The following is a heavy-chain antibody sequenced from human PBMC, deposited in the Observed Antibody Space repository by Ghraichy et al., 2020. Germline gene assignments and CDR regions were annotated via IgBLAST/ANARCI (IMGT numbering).Heavy chain of an antibody. CDR2: ISYDGSNK. CDR1: GFTFSSYA. Sequence: GGSLRLSFAASGFTFSSYAMHWVRQAPGKGLEWVAVISYDGSNKYYADSVKGRFTISRDNSKNTLYLQMNSLRAEDTAVSYCARGPRGMRHGFDYWGQGTLVTVSS. V-gene: IGHV3-30*04. CDR3: ARGPRGMRHGFDY. J-gene: IGHJ4*02. D-gene: IGHD3-10*01.